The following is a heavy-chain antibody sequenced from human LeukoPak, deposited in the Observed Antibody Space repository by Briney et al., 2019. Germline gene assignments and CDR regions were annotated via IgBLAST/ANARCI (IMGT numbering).Heavy chain of an antibody. V-gene: IGHV4-34*01. CDR3: ARGLTRGAFDI. Sequence: SETLSLTCAVYGGSFSGYYWGWIRQPPGKGLEWIGEINHSGSTNYNPSLKSRVTISVDTSKNQFSLKLSSVTAADTAVYYCARGLTRGAFDIWGQGTMVTVSS. CDR2: INHSGST. CDR1: GGSFSGYY. J-gene: IGHJ3*02.